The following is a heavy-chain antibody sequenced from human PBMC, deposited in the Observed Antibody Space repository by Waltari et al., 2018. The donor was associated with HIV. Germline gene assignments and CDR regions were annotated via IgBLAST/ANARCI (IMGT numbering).Heavy chain of an antibody. V-gene: IGHV3-53*02. CDR3: ARGGGSNSGVDY. CDR2: IYTNPGT. CDR1: GFSVSTFY. Sequence: EVKLVESGGGLMQPGGSLRLSCAASGFSVSTFYMTGVRQAPGKGLEWVSVIYTNPGTYYADSVKGRFAISRDNSKNTVFLQMNSLRAEDTAVYYCARGGGSNSGVDYWGQGTLVTVSS. D-gene: IGHD2-15*01. J-gene: IGHJ4*02.